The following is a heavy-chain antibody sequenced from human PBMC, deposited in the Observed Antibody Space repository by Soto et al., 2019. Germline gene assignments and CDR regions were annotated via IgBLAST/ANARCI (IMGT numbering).Heavy chain of an antibody. J-gene: IGHJ4*02. Sequence: QVQLQESGPGLVKPSETLSLTCTVSGGSISSYFWSWIRQLPGKGLEWIGYIYYSGSTNYNPSLKSRVIISVDTSKNQFSLKLTSVTAADTAVYYCARVIGGWYEHDYWGQGTLVTVSS. CDR3: ARVIGGWYEHDY. CDR1: GGSISSYF. V-gene: IGHV4-59*01. D-gene: IGHD6-19*01. CDR2: IYYSGST.